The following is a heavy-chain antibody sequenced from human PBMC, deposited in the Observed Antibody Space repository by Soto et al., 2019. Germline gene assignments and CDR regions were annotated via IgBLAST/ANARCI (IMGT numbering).Heavy chain of an antibody. CDR1: GASVSSGNFH. CDR2: IRPAVSS. J-gene: IGHJ5*01. Sequence: QVQLRESGPGLVKPSETLSLTCTVSGASVSSGNFHWSWIRQPPGQGLGRIGQIRPAVSSNYDSSRTGRVTISLDTSKNLFSLILDSVTAADTAMYDCAVYTAGIRGDGSWGQGTMVTVSS. CDR3: AVYTAGIRGDGS. D-gene: IGHD2-21*02. V-gene: IGHV4-61*03.